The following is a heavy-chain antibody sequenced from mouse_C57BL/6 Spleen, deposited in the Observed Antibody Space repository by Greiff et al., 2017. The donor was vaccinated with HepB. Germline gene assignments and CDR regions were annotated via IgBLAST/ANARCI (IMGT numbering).Heavy chain of an antibody. D-gene: IGHD1-1*01. V-gene: IGHV1-15*01. CDR3: TRTYYYGSSPFAD. CDR2: IDPVTGGT. J-gene: IGHJ3*01. Sequence: QVQLKQSGAELVRPGASVTLSCKASGYTFTDYEMPWVKQTPVHGLEWIGAIDPVTGGTAYNQKFKGKAILTADTSSSTAYMELSSLTSEDSAVYYCTRTYYYGSSPFADWGQGTLVTVSS. CDR1: GYTFTDYE.